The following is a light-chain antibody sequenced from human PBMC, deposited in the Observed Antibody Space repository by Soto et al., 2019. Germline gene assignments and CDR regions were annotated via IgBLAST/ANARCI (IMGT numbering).Light chain of an antibody. CDR2: EVS. J-gene: IGLJ3*02. CDR1: SSDVGYDNY. Sequence: QSVLTQPASVSGSPGQSITISCTGTSSDVGYDNYVSWFQQHPGKAPKLMIYEVSRRPSGVSNRFSGSKSANTASLTISGLQAEDEADYYCTSHTASSTWVFGGGTKLPVL. CDR3: TSHTASSTWV. V-gene: IGLV2-14*01.